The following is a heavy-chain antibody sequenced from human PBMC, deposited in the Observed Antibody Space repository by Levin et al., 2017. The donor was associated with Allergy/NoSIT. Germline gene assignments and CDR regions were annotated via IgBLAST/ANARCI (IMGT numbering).Heavy chain of an antibody. CDR1: GGTFSSYA. CDR3: ARDTGPNGPGIGSWPVWFDP. CDR2: IIPILGIA. D-gene: IGHD6-13*01. J-gene: IGHJ5*02. V-gene: IGHV1-69*04. Sequence: SVKVSCKASGGTFSSYAISWVRQAPGQGLEWMGRIIPILGIANYAQKFQGRVTITADKSTSTAYMELSSLRSEDTAVYYCARDTGPNGPGIGSWPVWFDPWGQGTLVTVSS.